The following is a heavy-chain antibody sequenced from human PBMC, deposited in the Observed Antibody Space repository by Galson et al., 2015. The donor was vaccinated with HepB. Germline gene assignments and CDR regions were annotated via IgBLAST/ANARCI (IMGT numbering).Heavy chain of an antibody. D-gene: IGHD6-13*01. J-gene: IGHJ5*02. Sequence: SLRLSCAASGFTFSGSAMHWVRQASGKGLEWVGRIRSKANSYATAYAASVKGRFTISRDDSKNTAYLQMNSLKTEDTAVYYCTRMVAAGWGQNPQMYNWFDPWGQGTLVTVSS. CDR1: GFTFSGSA. CDR2: IRSKANSYAT. V-gene: IGHV3-73*01. CDR3: TRMVAAGWGQNPQMYNWFDP.